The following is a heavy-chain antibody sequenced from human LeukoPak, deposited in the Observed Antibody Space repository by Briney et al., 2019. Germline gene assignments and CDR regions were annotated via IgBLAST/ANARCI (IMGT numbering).Heavy chain of an antibody. D-gene: IGHD6-6*01. V-gene: IGHV3-21*01. Sequence: GGSLRLSCAASGFTFSSYSMNWVRQAPGKGLEWVSSISSSSSYIYYADSVKGRFTISRDNAKNSLYLQMNSLRAEDTAAHYCARRKAARPLDYWGQGTLVTVSS. J-gene: IGHJ4*02. CDR2: ISSSSSYI. CDR1: GFTFSSYS. CDR3: ARRKAARPLDY.